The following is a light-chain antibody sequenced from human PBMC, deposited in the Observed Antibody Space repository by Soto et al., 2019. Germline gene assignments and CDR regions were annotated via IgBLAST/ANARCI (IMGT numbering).Light chain of an antibody. J-gene: IGLJ1*01. Sequence: QSVLTQPPSVSGSPGQSVAISCTGTSSDVGSYNHVSWYQQPPGTAPKLMIYDVSNRPSGVPDRFSGSKSGNTASLTISGLQAEDEADYYCSSYTSSSTYVFGTGTKLTVL. CDR2: DVS. CDR3: SSYTSSSTYV. CDR1: SSDVGSYNH. V-gene: IGLV2-18*02.